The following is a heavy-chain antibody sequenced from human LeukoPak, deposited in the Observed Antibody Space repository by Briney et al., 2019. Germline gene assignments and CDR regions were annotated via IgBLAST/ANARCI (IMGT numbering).Heavy chain of an antibody. CDR3: AKSYSSSWYMTFDY. Sequence: GGSLRLSCAASGFTFSTYAMSWVRQAPGKGLEWVSSISGSAYRTYYADSVKGRFTISWDNSKNTLYLQMNGLRAEDTAVYYCAKSYSSSWYMTFDYWGQGTLVTVSS. D-gene: IGHD6-13*01. V-gene: IGHV3-23*01. CDR2: ISGSAYRT. CDR1: GFTFSTYA. J-gene: IGHJ4*02.